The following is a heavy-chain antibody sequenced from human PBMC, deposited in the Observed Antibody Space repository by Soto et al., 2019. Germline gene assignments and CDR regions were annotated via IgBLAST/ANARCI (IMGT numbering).Heavy chain of an antibody. V-gene: IGHV1-8*01. CDR3: SYTGMTTVTTGAFDI. J-gene: IGHJ3*02. CDR2: MNPNSGNT. Sequence: ASVKVSCKASGYTFTSYDINWVRQATGQGLEWMGWMNPNSGNTGYAQKFQGRVTMTRNTSISTAYMELSSLRSEDTAVYYLSYTGMTTVTTGAFDIWGQGTMVTVSS. D-gene: IGHD4-4*01. CDR1: GYTFTSYD.